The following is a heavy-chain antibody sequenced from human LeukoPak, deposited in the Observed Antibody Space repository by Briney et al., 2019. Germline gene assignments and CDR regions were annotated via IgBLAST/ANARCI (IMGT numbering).Heavy chain of an antibody. J-gene: IGHJ4*02. V-gene: IGHV3-9*01. CDR2: ISYNSDTI. CDR3: AKDKGQWLSLYYFDN. Sequence: GGSLRLSCAASGFTFDDYAIHWVRQAPGKGLEWVAGISYNSDTIRYADSVKGRFTISRDNAKKFLYLQMNSLRAEDTALYYCAKDKGQWLSLYYFDNWGQGTLVTVSS. D-gene: IGHD6-19*01. CDR1: GFTFDDYA.